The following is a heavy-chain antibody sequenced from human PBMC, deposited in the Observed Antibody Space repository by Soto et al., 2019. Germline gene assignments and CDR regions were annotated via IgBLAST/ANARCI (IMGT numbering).Heavy chain of an antibody. J-gene: IGHJ6*02. Sequence: PGGSLSLSCAASGFTFSHSWMSWVRQAPGKGLEWVANIKEDGSEIHYVDSVKGRFTISRDNAKNCLYLQMSSLRVEDTGVYYCARDRYSYYDFWSGSLPYYYFGMDVWGQGTTVTVSS. CDR3: ARDRYSYYDFWSGSLPYYYFGMDV. CDR2: IKEDGSEI. D-gene: IGHD3-3*01. V-gene: IGHV3-7*01. CDR1: GFTFSHSW.